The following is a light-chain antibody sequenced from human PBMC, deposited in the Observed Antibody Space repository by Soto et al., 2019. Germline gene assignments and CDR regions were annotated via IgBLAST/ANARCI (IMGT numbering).Light chain of an antibody. CDR3: HHYNNWPRT. V-gene: IGKV1-39*01. Sequence: DIHMAQSPPSLSASVGDRVTITCRASHNIVTYLNWYQQKAGKAPSLLIYEASHLQSGVPFRSFGSGSGTDFTLTIDNLQHEDSAVYYCHHYNNWPRTFGQGTKVEIK. J-gene: IGKJ1*01. CDR1: HNIVTY. CDR2: EAS.